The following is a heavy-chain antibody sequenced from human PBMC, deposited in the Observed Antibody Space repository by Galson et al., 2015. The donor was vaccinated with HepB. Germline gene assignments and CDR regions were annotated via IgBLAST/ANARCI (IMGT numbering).Heavy chain of an antibody. J-gene: IGHJ3*02. D-gene: IGHD6-19*01. Sequence: SLRLSCAASGFTFSGSAMHWVRQASGKGLEWVGRIRSKANSYATAYAASVKGRFTISRDDSKNTAYLQMNSLKTEDTAVYYCTRPRVAGTRGDAFDIWGQGTMVTVSS. V-gene: IGHV3-73*01. CDR2: IRSKANSYAT. CDR3: TRPRVAGTRGDAFDI. CDR1: GFTFSGSA.